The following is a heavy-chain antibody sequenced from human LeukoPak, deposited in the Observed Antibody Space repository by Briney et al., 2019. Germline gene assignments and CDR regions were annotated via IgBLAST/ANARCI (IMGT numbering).Heavy chain of an antibody. D-gene: IGHD6-13*01. CDR2: IWYDGSNK. CDR3: ARDLDSSSWYPPRYYYYGMDV. V-gene: IGHV3-33*01. J-gene: IGHJ6*02. Sequence: PGGSLRLSCAASGFTFSSYGMHWVRQAPGKGLEWVAVIWYDGSNKYYADSVKGRFTISRDNSKNTLYLQMNSLRAEDTAVYYCARDLDSSSWYPPRYYYYGMDVWGQGTTVTVSS. CDR1: GFTFSSYG.